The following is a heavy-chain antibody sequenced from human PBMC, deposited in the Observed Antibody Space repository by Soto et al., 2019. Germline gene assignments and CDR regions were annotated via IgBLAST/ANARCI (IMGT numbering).Heavy chain of an antibody. D-gene: IGHD3-3*01. Sequence: GGSLRLSSADPGFTFSTSAMTRFRQAPGPGLAGVSAISGSGGSTYYAASVKGRFTISRDSSKDTLYLQMNSLRAEDTAVHYCARAPMSYDFPYYFDQWGQGTLVTVSS. J-gene: IGHJ4*02. CDR2: ISGSGGST. CDR3: ARAPMSYDFPYYFDQ. V-gene: IGHV3-23*01. CDR1: GFTFSTSA.